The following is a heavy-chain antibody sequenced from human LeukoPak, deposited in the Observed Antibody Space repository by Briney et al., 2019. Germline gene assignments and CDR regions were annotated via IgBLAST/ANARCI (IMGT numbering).Heavy chain of an antibody. CDR1: EFTFSSYW. Sequence: GGSLRLSCEASEFTFSSYWMHWVRQAPGKGLVWVSRINSDGRTTIYADSVKGRFTISRDNAKNTLSLQMNSLRAEDTAVYYCAREGYYDSSGYSIRFSYWGQGTLVTVSS. CDR2: INSDGRTT. D-gene: IGHD3-22*01. V-gene: IGHV3-74*01. CDR3: AREGYYDSSGYSIRFSY. J-gene: IGHJ4*02.